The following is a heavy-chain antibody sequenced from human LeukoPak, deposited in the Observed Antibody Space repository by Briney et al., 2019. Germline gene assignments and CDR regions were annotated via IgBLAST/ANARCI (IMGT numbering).Heavy chain of an antibody. CDR3: AKERHDFGDLFYFDH. CDR1: GFAFRDCY. J-gene: IGHJ4*02. V-gene: IGHV3-11*05. D-gene: IGHD4-17*01. Sequence: PGGALRLSCLAPGFAFRDCYIRLIRPAPGEGAGWPSYICTTSSYTNYADSVKGRFTISRDNAKNSLYLQMNSLRAEDTAVYYCAKERHDFGDLFYFDHWGQGTLVTVSS. CDR2: ICTTSSYT.